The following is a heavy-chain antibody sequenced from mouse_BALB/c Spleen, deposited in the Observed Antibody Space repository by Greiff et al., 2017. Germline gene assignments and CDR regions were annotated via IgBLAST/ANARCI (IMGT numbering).Heavy chain of an antibody. Sequence: EVKVVESGGGLVQPGGSLRLSCATSGFTFTDYYMSWVRQPPGKALEWLGFIRNKANGYTTEYSASVKGRFTISRDNSQSILYLQMNTLRAEDSATYYCARAYYDYFDYWGQGTTRTVSS. CDR3: ARAYYDYFDY. J-gene: IGHJ2*01. CDR1: GFTFTDYY. D-gene: IGHD1-1*01. V-gene: IGHV7-3*02. CDR2: IRNKANGYTT.